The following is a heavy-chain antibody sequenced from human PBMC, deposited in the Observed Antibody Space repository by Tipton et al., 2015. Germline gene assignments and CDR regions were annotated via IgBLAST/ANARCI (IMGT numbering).Heavy chain of an antibody. CDR3: AKGAGGDCASEVQH. D-gene: IGHD2-21*02. Sequence: QSGAEVKKPGSSVKDSCKASGGTFSSYAVSWVRQAPGQGLEWMGTINPSGGRTTYAQKFQGRVTVTRDTSTSTVYMELSSLRSEDTAVYYCAKGAGGDCASEVQHWGQGTLVTVSS. V-gene: IGHV1-46*01. J-gene: IGHJ1*01. CDR1: GGTFSSYA. CDR2: INPSGGRT.